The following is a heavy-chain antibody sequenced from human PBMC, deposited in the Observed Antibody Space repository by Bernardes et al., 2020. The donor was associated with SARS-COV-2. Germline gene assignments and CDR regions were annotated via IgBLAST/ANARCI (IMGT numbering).Heavy chain of an antibody. CDR1: GYSFSSYG. CDR3: ARDEGEQLVPSLGYYYYGMDV. CDR2: ISAYNGNI. D-gene: IGHD6-13*01. V-gene: IGHV1-18*01. J-gene: IGHJ6*02. Sequence: ASVKVSCKASGYSFSSYGIIWVRQAPGQGLEWMGWISAYNGNIEYAQKFQGRVTMTTDTSTNTGYMDLRSLRSDDTAVYYCARDEGEQLVPSLGYYYYGMDVWGQGTTVTVSS.